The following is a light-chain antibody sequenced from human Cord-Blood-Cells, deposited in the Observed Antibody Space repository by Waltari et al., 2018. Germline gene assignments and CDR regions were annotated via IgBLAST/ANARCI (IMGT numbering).Light chain of an antibody. CDR3: QQDNNWPWT. Sequence: EIVMTQSPATLPVSPGERPTLSCRASQSVSSNLAWYQQKPGQAPRLLIYGASTRATGIPARFSGSGSGTEFTLTISSLQSEDFAVYYCQQDNNWPWTFGQGTKVEIK. CDR1: QSVSSN. V-gene: IGKV3-15*01. J-gene: IGKJ1*01. CDR2: GAS.